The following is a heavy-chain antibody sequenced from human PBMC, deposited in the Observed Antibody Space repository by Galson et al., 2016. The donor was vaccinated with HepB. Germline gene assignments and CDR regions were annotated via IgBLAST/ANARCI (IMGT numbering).Heavy chain of an antibody. V-gene: IGHV3-33*01. D-gene: IGHD6-13*01. CDR2: IWHDGSIK. J-gene: IGHJ6*03. Sequence: SLRLSCAASGFSFSTYGMHWVRQAPGKGLEWVAVIWHDGSIKYYGASVKGRFTISRDNSKNTLFLQMTALRAEDTAVYYCARDYSRSGPMYSYYYMDVWGKGTTVTVSS. CDR1: GFSFSTYG. CDR3: ARDYSRSGPMYSYYYMDV.